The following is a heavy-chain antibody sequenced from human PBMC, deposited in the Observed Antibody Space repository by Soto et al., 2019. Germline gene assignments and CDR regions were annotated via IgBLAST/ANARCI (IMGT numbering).Heavy chain of an antibody. V-gene: IGHV3-33*01. CDR1: GFMFSNHG. Sequence: QVPLVESGGGVVQPGRSLRLSRAASGFMFSNHGMHWVRQAPGKGLEWVAVIWSDGNNRYYADSVKGRFTISRDNSKNTLYLQMNSLRAEDTAVYYCVRGDNWNDEASDYWGQGTLVTVSS. CDR3: VRGDNWNDEASDY. CDR2: IWSDGNNR. D-gene: IGHD1-1*01. J-gene: IGHJ4*02.